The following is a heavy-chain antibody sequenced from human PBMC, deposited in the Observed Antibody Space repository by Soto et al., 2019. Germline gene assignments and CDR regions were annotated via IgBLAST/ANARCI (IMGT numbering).Heavy chain of an antibody. D-gene: IGHD6-6*01. CDR2: ISYDGSHE. CDR1: GFTLNTYG. V-gene: IGHV3-30*18. J-gene: IGHJ5*02. CDR3: AKEMFPRTVLDSSSPWGDA. Sequence: QVQLVESGGGVVQPGRSLRLSCVASGFTLNTYGMHWVRQAPGKGLEWVALISYDGSHEYYADSVKGRFTISRDTSKNTLFLQMNSLRPEDTAVYYCAKEMFPRTVLDSSSPWGDAWGQGTLVTVSS.